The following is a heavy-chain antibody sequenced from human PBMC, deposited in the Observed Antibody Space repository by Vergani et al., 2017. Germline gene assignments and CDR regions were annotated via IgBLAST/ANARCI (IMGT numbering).Heavy chain of an antibody. J-gene: IGHJ4*02. CDR1: EYSFGNYW. V-gene: IGHV5-51*01. CDR2: IYPADSDT. D-gene: IGHD1-1*01. CDR3: ARHTTYTDY. Sequence: EVALVQSGPEMRKPGESLKISCKGSEYSFGNYWIGWVRQMPGKGLEWMGIIYPADSDTRYSPSFQGQVTISADKSISTAFLQWDSLKASDTALYYCARHTTYTDYWGQGTLVTVSS.